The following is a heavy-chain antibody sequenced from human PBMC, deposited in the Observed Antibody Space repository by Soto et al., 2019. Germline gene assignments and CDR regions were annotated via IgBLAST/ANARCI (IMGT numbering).Heavy chain of an antibody. CDR3: AKDMFLTGYSGFDY. CDR1: GFTFDDYT. D-gene: IGHD3-9*01. J-gene: IGHJ4*02. Sequence: GGSLRLSCAASGFTFDDYTMHWVRQAPGKGLEWVSLISWDGGSTYYADSVKGRFTISRDNSKNSLYLQMNSLRTEDTALYYCAKDMFLTGYSGFDYWGQGTLVTVPS. CDR2: ISWDGGST. V-gene: IGHV3-43*01.